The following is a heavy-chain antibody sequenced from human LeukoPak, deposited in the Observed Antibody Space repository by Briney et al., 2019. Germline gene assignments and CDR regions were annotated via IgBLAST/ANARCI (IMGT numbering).Heavy chain of an antibody. J-gene: IGHJ6*03. CDR2: IYYRGNT. V-gene: IGHV4-39*07. CDR1: GGSISSSSYY. CDR3: ARTYYYYYYMDV. Sequence: SETLPLTCTVSGGSISSSSYYWGWIRQPPGKGLEWIGSIYYRGNTYYNPSLKSRVTISVDTSKNQFSLKLSSLTAADTAVYYCARTYYYYYYMDVWGKGTTVTVSS.